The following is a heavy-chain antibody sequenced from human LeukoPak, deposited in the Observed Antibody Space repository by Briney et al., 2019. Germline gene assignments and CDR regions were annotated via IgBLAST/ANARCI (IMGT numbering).Heavy chain of an antibody. J-gene: IGHJ4*02. D-gene: IGHD6-19*01. CDR3: ASGRDIAVAGPGGYFDY. CDR1: GLIFSDYH. Sequence: GSLRLSCAASGLIFSDYHMNWIRQAPGKGLEWVSYISPGGDIIYFADYVKGRFTISRDNAKNSLFLQMNSLTAEDTAVYYCASGRDIAVAGPGGYFDYWGQGTLVTVSS. CDR2: ISPGGDII. V-gene: IGHV3-11*01.